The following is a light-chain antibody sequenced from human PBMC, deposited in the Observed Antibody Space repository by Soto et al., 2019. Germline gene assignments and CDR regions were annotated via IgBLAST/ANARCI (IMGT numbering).Light chain of an antibody. V-gene: IGLV2-8*01. CDR3: SSYAGSNNLYV. CDR2: KVS. J-gene: IGLJ1*01. CDR1: SSDIGVYNY. Sequence: QSVLTQPPSASGSPGQSVTISCTGSSSDIGVYNYVSWYQQHPGNAHKLILYKVSKRPSGVPDRFSGSKSGNTASLTVSGLQAEDEADYYCSSYAGSNNLYVFGTGTKVTVL.